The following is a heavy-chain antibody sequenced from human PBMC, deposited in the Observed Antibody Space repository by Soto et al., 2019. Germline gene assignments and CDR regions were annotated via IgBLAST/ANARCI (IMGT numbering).Heavy chain of an antibody. J-gene: IGHJ4*02. CDR2: IDPSDSYT. D-gene: IGHD2-2*01. CDR3: ARRHCSSTSCTHTDY. CDR1: GYSFTSYW. V-gene: IGHV5-10-1*01. Sequence: PGESLKISCKGSGYSFTSYWISWVRQMPGKGLEWMGRIDPSDSYTNYSPSFQGHVTISADKSISTAYLQWSSLKASDTAMYYCARRHCSSTSCTHTDYWGQGTLVTVSS.